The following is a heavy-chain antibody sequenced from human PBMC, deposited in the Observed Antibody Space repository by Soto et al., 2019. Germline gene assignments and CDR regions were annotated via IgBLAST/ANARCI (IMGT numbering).Heavy chain of an antibody. D-gene: IGHD3-10*01. Sequence: EVQLVESGGGLVKPGGSLRLSCAASGFTFSSYSMNWVRQAPGKGLEWVSSISSSSSYIYYADSVKGRFTISRDNAKNSLYLQMNSLRAEDTAVYYCARGLLLWLGDKRVGSAFDIWGQWTMVTVSS. CDR1: GFTFSSYS. CDR2: ISSSSSYI. V-gene: IGHV3-21*01. J-gene: IGHJ3*02. CDR3: ARGLLLWLGDKRVGSAFDI.